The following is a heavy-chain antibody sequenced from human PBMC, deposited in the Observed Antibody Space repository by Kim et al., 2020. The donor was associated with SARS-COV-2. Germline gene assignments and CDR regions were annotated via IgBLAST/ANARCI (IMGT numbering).Heavy chain of an antibody. CDR3: AKDHPSSGWPTFDS. J-gene: IGHJ4*02. Sequence: GGSLRLSCAASGFTFSRYAMSWVRQAPGTGPEWIAAVNNGGNAYYANSAKGRFTVSRDNNRNTLDLQMNSLTAEDTALYFCAKDHPSSGWPTFDSWGQGTLVTVSS. D-gene: IGHD6-19*01. V-gene: IGHV3-23*01. CDR1: GFTFSRYA. CDR2: VNNGGNA.